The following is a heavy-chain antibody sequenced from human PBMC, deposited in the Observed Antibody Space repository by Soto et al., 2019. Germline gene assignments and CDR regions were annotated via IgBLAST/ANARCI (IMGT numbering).Heavy chain of an antibody. CDR3: ARDPLRYCSSTSCYTLEPPDEDYYYYGMDV. V-gene: IGHV3-33*01. CDR1: GFTFSSYG. J-gene: IGHJ6*02. Sequence: GGSLRLSCAASGFTFSSYGMHWVRQAPGKGLEWVAVIWYDGSNKYYADSVKGRFTISRDNSKNTLYLQMNSLRAEDTAVYYCARDPLRYCSSTSCYTLEPPDEDYYYYGMDVWGQGTTVTVSS. CDR2: IWYDGSNK. D-gene: IGHD2-2*02.